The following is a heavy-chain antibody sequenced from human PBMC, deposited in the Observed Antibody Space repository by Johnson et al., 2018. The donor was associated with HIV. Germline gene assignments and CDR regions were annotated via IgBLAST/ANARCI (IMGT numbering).Heavy chain of an antibody. V-gene: IGHV3-30*02. CDR1: GFTFSSYA. J-gene: IGHJ3*02. D-gene: IGHD3-10*01. CDR2: IRYDGSNN. Sequence: HVQLVESGGGVVQPGGSLRLSCAASGFTFSSYAMHWVRQAPGKGLEWVAFIRYDGSNNYYADSVKGRFTISRDNSKNTLYLQMDSLRAEDTAVYYCAKDRGLGFGDDAFDIWGQGTMVTVSS. CDR3: AKDRGLGFGDDAFDI.